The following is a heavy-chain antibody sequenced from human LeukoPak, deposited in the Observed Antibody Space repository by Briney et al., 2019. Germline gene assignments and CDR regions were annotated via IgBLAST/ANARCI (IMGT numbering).Heavy chain of an antibody. Sequence: PSETLSLTCTVSGGSISTSYSWGWIRQPPGKGLEWIGSIYYSGTTYSTPSLKSRVTISVDTSKNQFSLKLSSVTAADTAVYYCARDGRGGVKPYYYYYYMDVWGKGTTVTISS. CDR3: ARDGRGGVKPYYYYYYMDV. V-gene: IGHV4-39*07. CDR2: IYYSGTT. J-gene: IGHJ6*03. D-gene: IGHD3-16*01. CDR1: GGSISTSYS.